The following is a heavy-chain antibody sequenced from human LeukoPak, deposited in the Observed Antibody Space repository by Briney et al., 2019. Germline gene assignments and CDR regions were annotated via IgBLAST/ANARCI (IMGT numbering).Heavy chain of an antibody. V-gene: IGHV4-39*01. D-gene: IGHD2/OR15-2a*01. Sequence: SETLSLTCTVSGGSISSSNYYWGWIRQPPGKGLEWIGTIYYSGSTYYNPSLKSRITISVDTSKNQFSLKMRSVTAADTAVYYCARPTSKLGSFDYWGQGTLVTVSS. CDR2: IYYSGST. CDR3: ARPTSKLGSFDY. J-gene: IGHJ4*02. CDR1: GGSISSSNYY.